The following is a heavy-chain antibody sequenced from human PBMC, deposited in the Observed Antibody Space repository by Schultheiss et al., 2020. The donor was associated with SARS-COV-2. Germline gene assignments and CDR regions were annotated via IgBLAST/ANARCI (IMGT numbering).Heavy chain of an antibody. Sequence: SETLSFTCTVSGGSISSYYWSWIRQPPGKGLEWIGYIYYSGSTNYNPSLKSRVTISVDTSKNQFSLKLSSVTAADTAVYYCARAGAAARPFDYWGQGTLVTVSS. CDR2: IYYSGST. D-gene: IGHD6-13*01. J-gene: IGHJ4*02. CDR3: ARAGAAARPFDY. CDR1: GGSISSYY. V-gene: IGHV4-59*12.